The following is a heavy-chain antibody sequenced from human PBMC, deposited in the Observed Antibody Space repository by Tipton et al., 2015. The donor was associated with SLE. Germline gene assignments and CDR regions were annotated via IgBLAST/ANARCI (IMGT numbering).Heavy chain of an antibody. CDR2: IDYSGST. Sequence: TLSLTCTVSGGSISSYYWSWIRQPPGEGLEWIGYIDYSGSTNYDPSLKSRLSISVDVSKNQFSLGLKDVTAADTAFYFCASEMQPRPGYFVHWGPGALVTVSP. V-gene: IGHV4-59*12. CDR3: ASEMQPRPGYFVH. CDR1: GGSISSYY. D-gene: IGHD1-14*01. J-gene: IGHJ4*02.